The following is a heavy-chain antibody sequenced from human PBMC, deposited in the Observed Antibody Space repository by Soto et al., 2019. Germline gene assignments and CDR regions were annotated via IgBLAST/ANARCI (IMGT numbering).Heavy chain of an antibody. CDR3: ARAPSWWYFDL. CDR1: GNTLSNYA. Sequence: ASVKVSCKASGNTLSNYAIHWVRQAPGQSLEWMGWINGGNGNTKYSQKFQGRVTITRDTSASTAYMELSSLRSEDTAVYYCARAPSWWYFDLWGRGTLVTVSS. CDR2: INGGNGNT. V-gene: IGHV1-3*01. J-gene: IGHJ2*01.